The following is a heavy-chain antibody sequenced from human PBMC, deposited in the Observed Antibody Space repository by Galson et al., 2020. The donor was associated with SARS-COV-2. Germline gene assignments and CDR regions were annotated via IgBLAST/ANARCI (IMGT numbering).Heavy chain of an antibody. D-gene: IGHD3-3*01. CDR2: IYYSGST. J-gene: IGHJ6*02. CDR3: ARDGYYDFWSSSPQNYGMDV. Sequence: ETSETLSLTCTVSGGSISSGDYYWSWIRQPPGKGLEWIGYIYYSGSTYYNPSLKSRVTISVDTSKNQFSLKLSSVTAADTAVYYCARDGYYDFWSSSPQNYGMDVWGQGTTVTVSS. CDR1: GGSISSGDYY. V-gene: IGHV4-30-4*01.